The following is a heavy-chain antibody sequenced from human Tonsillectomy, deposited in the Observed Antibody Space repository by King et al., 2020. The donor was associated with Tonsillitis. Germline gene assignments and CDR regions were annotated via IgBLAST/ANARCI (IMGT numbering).Heavy chain of an antibody. V-gene: IGHV3-48*04. CDR3: ARDYGENYYDGMDV. J-gene: IGHJ6*02. Sequence: QLVQSGGGLVQPGGSLRLSCAASGFAFSSYSMNWVRQAPGKGLEWVSYTSSSSGTIYYADSVKGRFTISGDNAKHSLYLQMNSLRAEDTAVYYCARDYGENYYDGMDVWGQGTTVTVSS. D-gene: IGHD4/OR15-4a*01. CDR1: GFAFSSYS. CDR2: TSSSSGTI.